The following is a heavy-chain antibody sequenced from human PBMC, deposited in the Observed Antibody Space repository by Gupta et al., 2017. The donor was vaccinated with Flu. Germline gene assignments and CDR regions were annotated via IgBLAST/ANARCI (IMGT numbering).Heavy chain of an antibody. CDR1: GYTFTGYY. J-gene: IGHJ4*02. Sequence: QVQLVQSGAEVKKPGASVQVSCKASGYTFTGYYMPWVRQAPGQGLEWMGWTNPNSGGTNYAQKFQGRVTMTRDTSISTAYMELSRLRSDDTAVYYCARGNIVATVNYFDYWGQGTLVTVSS. CDR2: TNPNSGGT. V-gene: IGHV1-2*02. CDR3: ARGNIVATVNYFDY. D-gene: IGHD5-12*01.